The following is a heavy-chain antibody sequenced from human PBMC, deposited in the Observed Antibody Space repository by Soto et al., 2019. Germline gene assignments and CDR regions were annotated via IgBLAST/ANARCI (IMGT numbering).Heavy chain of an antibody. CDR2: INHSGST. D-gene: IGHD5-12*01. J-gene: IGHJ4*02. Sequence: QVQLQQWGAGLLKPSETLSLTCAVYGGSFSGYYWSWIRQPPGKGLEWIGEINHSGSTNYNPSLKSRVTISVGTSKNQFSLKLSSVTAVDTAVYYCARGLVAYSGYFLYWGQGTLVTVSS. V-gene: IGHV4-34*01. CDR3: ARGLVAYSGYFLY. CDR1: GGSFSGYY.